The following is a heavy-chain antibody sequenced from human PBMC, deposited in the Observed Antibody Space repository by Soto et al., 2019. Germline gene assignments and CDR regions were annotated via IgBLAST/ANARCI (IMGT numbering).Heavy chain of an antibody. J-gene: IGHJ6*02. CDR1: GYTFTSYA. CDR3: AREGATSFYYYYGMDV. CDR2: INAGNGNT. Sequence: QVQLVQSGAEVKKPGASVKVSCKASGYTFTSYAMHWVRQAPGQRLEWMGWINAGNGNTKYSQKFQGRVTITRDTSARTAYMELSSLRSEDTAVYYCAREGATSFYYYYGMDVWGQGTTVTVSS. V-gene: IGHV1-3*01.